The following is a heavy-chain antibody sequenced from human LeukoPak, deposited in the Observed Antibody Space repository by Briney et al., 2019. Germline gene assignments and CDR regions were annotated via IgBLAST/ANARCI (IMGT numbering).Heavy chain of an antibody. Sequence: ASVKVSCKASGYTFTGYYMHWVRQAPGQGLEWMGRINPISGGTNYAQKFQGRVTMTRDTSISTAYMELSRLRSDDTAVYYCATTERIQLWFSHIKIDYWGQGTLVTVSS. CDR2: INPISGGT. J-gene: IGHJ4*02. CDR3: ATTERIQLWFSHIKIDY. D-gene: IGHD5-18*01. CDR1: GYTFTGYY. V-gene: IGHV1-2*06.